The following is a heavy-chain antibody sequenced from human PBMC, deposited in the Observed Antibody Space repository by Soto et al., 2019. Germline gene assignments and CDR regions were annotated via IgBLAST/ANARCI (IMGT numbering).Heavy chain of an antibody. J-gene: IGHJ6*02. Sequence: VQLQQSGPGLVKPSQTLSLTCTVSGGSISFAHYPWPWIRPPPGTGLAWIGYVHYSGSVLFNPSIQSRVSISVDTSKNQFSLKLSSVTAADTAVYFCAREDDGGDRDYYGLDVWGQGTTVTVSS. CDR3: AREDDGGDRDYYGLDV. V-gene: IGHV4-30-4*01. CDR1: GGSISFAHYP. CDR2: VHYSGSV. D-gene: IGHD2-21*02.